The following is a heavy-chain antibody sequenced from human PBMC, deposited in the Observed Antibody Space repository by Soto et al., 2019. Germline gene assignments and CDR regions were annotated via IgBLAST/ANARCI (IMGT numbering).Heavy chain of an antibody. CDR2: IWYDGSNK. D-gene: IGHD3-3*01. V-gene: IGHV3-33*01. J-gene: IGHJ4*02. CDR1: GFTFSSYG. CDR3: ARANYDFWSGFDLDY. Sequence: QVQLVESGGGVVQPGRSLRLSCAASGFTFSSYGMHRVRQAPGKGLEWVAVIWYDGSNKYYADSVKGRFTISRDNSKNTVYLQMNSLRAEDTAVYYCARANYDFWSGFDLDYWGQGTLVTVSS.